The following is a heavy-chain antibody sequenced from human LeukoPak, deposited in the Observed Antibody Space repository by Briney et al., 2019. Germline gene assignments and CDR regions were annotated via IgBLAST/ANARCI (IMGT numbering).Heavy chain of an antibody. Sequence: GGSLRLSCAASGFTFSSYAMSWVPQAPGKGLEWVSAISGSSGSTYYADSVKGRFTISRDNSKNTLYLQMNSLRAEDTAVYYCANHGWDASIDYWGQGTLVTVSS. CDR3: ANHGWDASIDY. D-gene: IGHD6-19*01. CDR1: GFTFSSYA. V-gene: IGHV3-23*01. J-gene: IGHJ4*02. CDR2: ISGSSGST.